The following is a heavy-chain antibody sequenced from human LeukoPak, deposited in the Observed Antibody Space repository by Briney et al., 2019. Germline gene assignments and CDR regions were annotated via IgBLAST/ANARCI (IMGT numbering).Heavy chain of an antibody. CDR1: GYTFTSYG. J-gene: IGHJ3*02. CDR2: ISAYNGNT. D-gene: IGHD2-2*01. Sequence: GASVKVSCKASGYTFTSYGISWVRQAPGQGLEWMGWISAYNGNTNYAQKLQGRVTMTTDTSTSTAYMEVRSLRSDDTAVYYCARDVGYCSSTSCFDAFDIWGQGTMVTVSS. CDR3: ARDVGYCSSTSCFDAFDI. V-gene: IGHV1-18*01.